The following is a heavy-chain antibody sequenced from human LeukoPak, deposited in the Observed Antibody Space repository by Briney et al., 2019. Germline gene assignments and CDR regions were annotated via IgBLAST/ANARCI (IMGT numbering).Heavy chain of an antibody. CDR1: GGSISSYY. CDR2: IYYSGST. CDR3: ARQSGSWLYYYYYGMDV. D-gene: IGHD5-12*01. Sequence: PSETLYLTCTVSGGSISSYYWSWIRQPPGKGLEWIGYIYYSGSTNYNPSLKSRVTISVDTSKNQFSLKLSSVTAADTAVYYCARQSGSWLYYYYYGMDVWGQGTTVTVSS. V-gene: IGHV4-59*08. J-gene: IGHJ6*02.